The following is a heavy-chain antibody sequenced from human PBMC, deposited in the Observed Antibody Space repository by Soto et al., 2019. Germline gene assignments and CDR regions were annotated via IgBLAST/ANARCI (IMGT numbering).Heavy chain of an antibody. CDR1: GYAFTTYG. J-gene: IGHJ4*02. CDR2: ISAHNGNT. D-gene: IGHD1-1*01. Sequence: QVHLVQSGAEVKKPGASVKVSCQGSGYAFTTYGITWVRQAPGQGLEWMGWISAHNGNTNYAQKLQGRVTVTRDTSTSTAYMELRSLIYDYTAVYYCARGRYADYLGQGALVTVSS. CDR3: ARGRYADY. V-gene: IGHV1-18*01.